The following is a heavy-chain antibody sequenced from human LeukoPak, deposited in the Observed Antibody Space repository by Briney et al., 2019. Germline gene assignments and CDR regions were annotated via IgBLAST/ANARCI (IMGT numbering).Heavy chain of an antibody. Sequence: SETLSLTCTVSGGSISSYYWSWIRQPPGKGLEWIGYIYYSGSTNYNPSLKSRVTISVDTSKNQFPLKLSSVTAADTAVYYCARSPIVEIYYYYGMDVWGQGTTVTVSS. CDR2: IYYSGST. D-gene: IGHD5-24*01. V-gene: IGHV4-59*01. CDR3: ARSPIVEIYYYYGMDV. J-gene: IGHJ6*02. CDR1: GGSISSYY.